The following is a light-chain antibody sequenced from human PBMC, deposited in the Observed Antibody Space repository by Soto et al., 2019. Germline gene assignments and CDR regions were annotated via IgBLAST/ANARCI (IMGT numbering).Light chain of an antibody. J-gene: IGKJ5*01. Sequence: DIQMTQSPSSLSASVGDRVTITCQASQDISNYLNWYQQKPGKAPKLLIYDASNLETGVPSRFSGSGSGTDFTLTISSLQSEDFAVYYCQQYGSSPITFGQGTRLEI. CDR2: DAS. V-gene: IGKV1-33*01. CDR3: QQYGSSPIT. CDR1: QDISNY.